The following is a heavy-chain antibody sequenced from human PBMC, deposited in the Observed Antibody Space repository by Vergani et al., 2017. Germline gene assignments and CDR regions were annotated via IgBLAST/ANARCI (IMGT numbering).Heavy chain of an antibody. Sequence: QVQLQQWGAGLLKPSETLSLTCAVYGRSFSGYYWSWIRQPPGKGLEWIGEINHSGSTNYNPSLKSRVTISVDTSKNQFSLKLSSVTAADTAVYYCARGVYYRSCSITSCSNYYYYMDVWGKGTSVTVSS. D-gene: IGHD2-2*01. CDR1: GRSFSGYY. J-gene: IGHJ6*03. V-gene: IGHV4-34*01. CDR2: INHSGST. CDR3: ARGVYYRSCSITSCSNYYYYMDV.